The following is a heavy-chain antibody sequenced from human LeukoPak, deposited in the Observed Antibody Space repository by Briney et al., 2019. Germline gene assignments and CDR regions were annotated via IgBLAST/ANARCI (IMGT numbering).Heavy chain of an antibody. J-gene: IGHJ4*02. Sequence: PGGSLRLSCVASGFPFSSYWMTWVRQAPGKGLEWVANIKQDGSKKSHVDSVKGRFTISRDNAKNSLYLQMNSLRAEATAIYYCTRVGYIDEGIDYWGQGTLVTVSS. V-gene: IGHV3-7*04. CDR2: IKQDGSKK. D-gene: IGHD5-24*01. CDR3: TRVGYIDEGIDY. CDR1: GFPFSSYW.